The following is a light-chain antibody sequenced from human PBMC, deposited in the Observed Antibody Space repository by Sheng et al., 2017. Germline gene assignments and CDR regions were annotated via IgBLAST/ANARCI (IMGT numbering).Light chain of an antibody. CDR3: QQYDDWPLT. J-gene: IGKJ1*01. CDR1: QSVSNSY. CDR2: GVS. Sequence: EIVMTQSPATLSVSPGERATLSCRASQSVSNSYLAWYQQKPGQAPRLLLYGVSTRATGIPARFSGSGSGTDFTLTISSLQSEDFAVYYCQQYDDWPLTFGHGTKVEI. V-gene: IGKV3-15*01.